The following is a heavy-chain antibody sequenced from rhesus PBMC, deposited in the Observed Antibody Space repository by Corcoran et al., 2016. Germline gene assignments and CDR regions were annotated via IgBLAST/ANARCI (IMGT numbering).Heavy chain of an antibody. Sequence: QVQLQESGPGLLKPSETLSLTCAVSGGSISGGYGWAWIRQPPGKGLEWIGSLYSSSGNTYFNPSLKSRVTISTDTSKNQFSLKLSSVTAADTAVYYCARGGDVATVFDYWGQGVLVTVSS. D-gene: IGHD5-36*01. CDR2: LYSSSGNT. V-gene: IGHV4S7*01. CDR1: GGSISGGYG. CDR3: ARGGDVATVFDY. J-gene: IGHJ4*01.